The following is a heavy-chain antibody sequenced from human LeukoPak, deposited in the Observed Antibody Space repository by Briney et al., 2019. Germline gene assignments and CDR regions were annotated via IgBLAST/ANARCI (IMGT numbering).Heavy chain of an antibody. Sequence: ASVKVSCRASGYTFSDYDINWVRQATGQGLEWMGWINPNSGNAGYAQKFQGRVTMTRNTSISTAYMELSSLRSEDTAVYYCARALAWGGSSYSYYYMDVWDKGTTVTVSS. D-gene: IGHD1-26*01. CDR1: GYTFSDYD. V-gene: IGHV1-8*01. CDR2: INPNSGNA. CDR3: ARALAWGGSSYSYYYMDV. J-gene: IGHJ6*03.